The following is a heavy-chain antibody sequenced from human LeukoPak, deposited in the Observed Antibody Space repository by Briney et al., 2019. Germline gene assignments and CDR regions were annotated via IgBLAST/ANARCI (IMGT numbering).Heavy chain of an antibody. Sequence: SETLSLPCSVSGGPISNYYWTWLRQPAARGLDWIGRMYSSGTTSYTPSLKSRVTMSVDTSKKQFSLRLTSVTAADTAVYYCARSHSTWFVDHWGQGTLVTVSS. CDR1: GGPISNYY. CDR3: ARSHSTWFVDH. CDR2: MYSSGTT. V-gene: IGHV4-4*07. J-gene: IGHJ5*02. D-gene: IGHD3-10*01.